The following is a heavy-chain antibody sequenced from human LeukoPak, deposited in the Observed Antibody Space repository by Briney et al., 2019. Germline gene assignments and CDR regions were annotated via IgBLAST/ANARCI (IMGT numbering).Heavy chain of an antibody. CDR3: ARVVAAAGNSDAFDI. CDR1: GGTFSSYA. J-gene: IGHJ3*02. CDR2: IIPIFGTA. D-gene: IGHD6-13*01. V-gene: IGHV1-69*13. Sequence: SVKVSCKASGGTFSSYAISWVRQAPGQGLEWMGGIIPIFGTANYAQKFQGRVTITADESTSTAYMELSSLRSEDTAVYYCARVVAAAGNSDAFDIWGQGTMVTVSS.